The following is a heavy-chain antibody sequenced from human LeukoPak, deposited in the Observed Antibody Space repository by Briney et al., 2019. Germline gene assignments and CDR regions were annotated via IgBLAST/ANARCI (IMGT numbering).Heavy chain of an antibody. CDR3: ARLYDAFDI. Sequence: PSETLSLTCTVSGGSISSYYWSWIRQPPGKGLEWIGYIYYSGSTNYNPSLKSRVTISVDTSKNQFSLKLSSVAAADTAVYYCARLYDAFDIWGQGTMVTVSS. CDR2: IYYSGST. V-gene: IGHV4-59*08. J-gene: IGHJ3*02. CDR1: GGSISSYY.